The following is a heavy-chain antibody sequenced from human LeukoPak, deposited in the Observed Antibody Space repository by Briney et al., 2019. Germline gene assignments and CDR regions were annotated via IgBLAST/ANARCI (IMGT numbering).Heavy chain of an antibody. D-gene: IGHD6-13*01. Sequence: WRSLRLSCAASGVTFSSYGMRWVRQAPGKGLEWGAVIWYDGSNKYYADSVTGRFTISRDNSKHTLYLQINTVRAEDTAVYSCARDQQLATYNWFDPWGQGTLVTVSS. CDR1: GVTFSSYG. J-gene: IGHJ5*02. V-gene: IGHV3-33*01. CDR3: ARDQQLATYNWFDP. CDR2: IWYDGSNK.